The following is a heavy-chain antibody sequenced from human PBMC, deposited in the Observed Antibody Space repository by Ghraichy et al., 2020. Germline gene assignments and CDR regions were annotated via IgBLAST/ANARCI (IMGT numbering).Heavy chain of an antibody. V-gene: IGHV3-7*01. CDR1: GFTFSMYL. CDR2: IRQDGSEK. D-gene: IGHD3-22*01. CDR3: AREKAASSGYYFYYYGMDV. J-gene: IGHJ6*02. Sequence: GGSLRLSCAASGFTFSMYLMSWVRQAPGKGLEWVANIRQDGSEKYYVDSVKGRFTISRDNAKNSLYMQMNSLRAEETAVYYCAREKAASSGYYFYYYGMDVWGQGTTVTVPS.